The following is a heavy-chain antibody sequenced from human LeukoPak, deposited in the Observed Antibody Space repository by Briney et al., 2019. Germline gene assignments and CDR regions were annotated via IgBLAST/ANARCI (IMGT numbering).Heavy chain of an antibody. D-gene: IGHD5-12*01. CDR2: IGTAGDT. CDR1: GFTFSSYD. CDR3: AKDYKPAIPGYSLH. J-gene: IGHJ4*02. Sequence: GGSLRLSCAASGFTFSSYDMHWVRQATGKGLEWVSAIGTAGDTYYPGSVKGRFTISRENAKNSLYLQMNSLRAGDTAVYYCAKDYKPAIPGYSLHWGQGTLVTVSS. V-gene: IGHV3-13*01.